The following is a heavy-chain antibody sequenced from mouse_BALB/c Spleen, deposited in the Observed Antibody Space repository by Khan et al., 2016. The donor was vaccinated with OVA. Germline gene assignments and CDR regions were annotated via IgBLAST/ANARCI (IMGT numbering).Heavy chain of an antibody. J-gene: IGHJ2*01. Sequence: EVQLQESGPGLVKPSQSLSLTCTVTGYSITSGYAWNWIRQFPGNTLEWMGYIRYSGGTSYNPSLKSRISITRDTSKNQFFLQLNSGTTEDTATDYCARGNYYGYYFDYWGQGTPLTVSS. CDR3: ARGNYYGYYFDY. CDR2: IRYSGGT. V-gene: IGHV3-2*02. D-gene: IGHD1-1*01. CDR1: GYSITSGYA.